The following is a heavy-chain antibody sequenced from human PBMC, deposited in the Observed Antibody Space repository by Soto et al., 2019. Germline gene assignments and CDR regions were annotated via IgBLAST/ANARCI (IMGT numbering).Heavy chain of an antibody. CDR2: IIPILDIA. D-gene: IGHD6-13*01. V-gene: IGHV1-69*02. CDR1: GGSFNSYT. Sequence: GASVKVSCKASGGSFNSYTISWVRQAPGQGLEWMGRIIPILDIANYAQKFQGRVTIIADKSTSTAYMELSSLRSEDTAVYYCATMAAAGKDYYYGMDVWGQGTTVTV. J-gene: IGHJ6*02. CDR3: ATMAAAGKDYYYGMDV.